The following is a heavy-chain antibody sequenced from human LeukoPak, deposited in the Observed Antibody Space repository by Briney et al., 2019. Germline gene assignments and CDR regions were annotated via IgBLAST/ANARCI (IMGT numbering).Heavy chain of an antibody. CDR2: INPNSGGT. Sequence: ASVKVSCKASGYTFTGYYMHWVRQAPGQGLEWMGWINPNSGGTNYAQKLQGRVTMTTDTSTSTAYMELRSLRSDDTAVYYCASGPQGSGYHYYYYGMDVWGQGTTVTVSS. CDR1: GYTFTGYY. CDR3: ASGPQGSGYHYYYYGMDV. D-gene: IGHD3-22*01. J-gene: IGHJ6*02. V-gene: IGHV1-2*02.